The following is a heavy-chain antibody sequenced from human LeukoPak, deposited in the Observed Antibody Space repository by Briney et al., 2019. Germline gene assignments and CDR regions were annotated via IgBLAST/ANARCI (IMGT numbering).Heavy chain of an antibody. V-gene: IGHV1-18*01. J-gene: IGHJ4*02. CDR1: GYTFTSYG. Sequence: ASVKVSCKASGYTFTSYGISWVRQAPGQGLEWMGWINAYNDNTNYAQKVMGRVTLTTDTSTSTAYMDLRSLRSDDTAVYYCARWDYYDSSAGDYWGQGTLVTVSS. D-gene: IGHD3-22*01. CDR2: INAYNDNT. CDR3: ARWDYYDSSAGDY.